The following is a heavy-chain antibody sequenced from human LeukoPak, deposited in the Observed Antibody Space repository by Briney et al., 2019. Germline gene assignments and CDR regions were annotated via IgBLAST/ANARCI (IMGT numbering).Heavy chain of an antibody. CDR2: IYPGDSDT. V-gene: IGHV5-51*01. CDR3: ARHKAVDAFDI. Sequence: GESLKISCKAFGDRFTGYWIAWVRQMPGKGLECMGIIYPGDSDTRYSPSFQGQVTISVDKSVNPAYLQWSSLKASDTAIYYCARHKAVDAFDIWGQGTMVTVSS. CDR1: GDRFTGYW. J-gene: IGHJ3*02. D-gene: IGHD4-17*01.